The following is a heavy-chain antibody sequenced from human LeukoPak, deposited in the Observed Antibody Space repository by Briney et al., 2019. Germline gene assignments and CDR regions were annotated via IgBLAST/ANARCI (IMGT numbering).Heavy chain of an antibody. V-gene: IGHV4-59*12. J-gene: IGHJ5*02. CDR2: IYFTGST. D-gene: IGHD2-8*01. CDR3: ARRYCTDGVCYLIS. CDR1: GGSISSYY. Sequence: PSETLSLTCTVSGGSISSYYWSWIRQPPGKGREWIGYIYFTGSTNYNPSLKSRVTISVDTSNNQFSLKLSSVTAADTAVYYCARRYCTDGVCYLISWGQGTLVTVSS.